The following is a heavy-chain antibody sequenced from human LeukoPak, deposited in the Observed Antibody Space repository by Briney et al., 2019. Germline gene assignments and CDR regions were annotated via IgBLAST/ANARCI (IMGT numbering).Heavy chain of an antibody. J-gene: IGHJ5*02. D-gene: IGHD2-2*01. CDR2: INPSGGSA. CDR3: ARGRRVVVWVPAAPNWFDP. CDR1: GYTFTSYY. Sequence: ASVKVSCKASGYTFTSYYMHWVRQAPGQGLEWMGIINPSGGSASYAQKFQGRVTMTRDTSTSTVYMELSSLRSEDTAVYYCARGRRVVVWVPAAPNWFDPWGQGTLVTVSS. V-gene: IGHV1-46*01.